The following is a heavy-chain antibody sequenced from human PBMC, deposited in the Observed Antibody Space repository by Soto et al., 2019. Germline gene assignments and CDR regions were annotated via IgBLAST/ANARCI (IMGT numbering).Heavy chain of an antibody. J-gene: IGHJ5*02. V-gene: IGHV4-39*01. Sequence: PSETLSLTCTVSGDSIISSDFYWGWVRQPPGKGLEWIGSIFYLGSSYYNPSLKSRVTMSVDTSKNQFSLRLRSVTAADTALYFCARHSLALRKNNCFDPRCQGIMLTVSS. CDR1: GDSIISSDFY. D-gene: IGHD3-3*02. CDR3: ARHSLALRKNNCFDP. CDR2: IFYLGSS.